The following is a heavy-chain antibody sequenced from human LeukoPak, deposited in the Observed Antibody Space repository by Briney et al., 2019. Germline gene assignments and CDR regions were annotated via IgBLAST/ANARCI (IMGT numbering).Heavy chain of an antibody. CDR1: GFTFSNAW. D-gene: IGHD6-19*01. Sequence: GGSLRLSCAASGFTFSNAWMSWVRQAPGKGLEWVGRMKSKTDGGTTDYAAPVKGRFTISRDDSRNTLYLQMNSLKTEDTAVYYCTTDVRLAHDYWGQGTLVT. CDR2: MKSKTDGGTT. J-gene: IGHJ4*02. V-gene: IGHV3-15*01. CDR3: TTDVRLAHDY.